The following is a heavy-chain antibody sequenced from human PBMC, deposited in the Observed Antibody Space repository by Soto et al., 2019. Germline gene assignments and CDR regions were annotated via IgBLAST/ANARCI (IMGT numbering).Heavy chain of an antibody. Sequence: GGSLRLSCAASGFTFNTYDMHWVRQAPGKGLEWVAMISFDSRDQYYADSFKGRFTISRDNSENTVYLQMNSLRVDDTGVFFCARAQAIYGSRDCCFGVWGRSTLVTVSS. J-gene: IGHJ2*01. CDR2: ISFDSRDQ. CDR3: ARAQAIYGSRDCCFGV. V-gene: IGHV3-30*03. CDR1: GFTFNTYD. D-gene: IGHD2-21*01.